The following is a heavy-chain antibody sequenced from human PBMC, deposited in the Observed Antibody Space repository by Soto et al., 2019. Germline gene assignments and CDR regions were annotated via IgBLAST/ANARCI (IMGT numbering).Heavy chain of an antibody. CDR2: ISAYNGNT. D-gene: IGHD3-9*01. Sequence: ASVKVSCKASGYTFTSYGISWVRQAPGQGLEWMGWISAYNGNTNHAQKLQGRVTMTTDTSTSTAYMELRSLRSDDTDVYYCARAGFLDMLTGYFYYYYGMDVWGQETTVTVSS. V-gene: IGHV1-18*01. J-gene: IGHJ6*02. CDR3: ARAGFLDMLTGYFYYYYGMDV. CDR1: GYTFTSYG.